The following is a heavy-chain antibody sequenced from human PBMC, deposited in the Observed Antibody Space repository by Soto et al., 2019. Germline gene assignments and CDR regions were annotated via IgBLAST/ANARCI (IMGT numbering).Heavy chain of an antibody. J-gene: IGHJ5*02. D-gene: IGHD6-19*01. CDR1: GFTFSSYA. CDR3: AKDGLGGQWRVEYNWFDP. V-gene: IGHV3-23*01. CDR2: ISGSGGST. Sequence: EVQLLESGGGLVQPGGSLRLSCAASGFTFSSYAMSWVRQAPGKGLEWVSAISGSGGSTYYADSVKGRFTISRDNSKNTLYLQMNSLRAEDTAVYYCAKDGLGGQWRVEYNWFDPWGQGTLVTVSS.